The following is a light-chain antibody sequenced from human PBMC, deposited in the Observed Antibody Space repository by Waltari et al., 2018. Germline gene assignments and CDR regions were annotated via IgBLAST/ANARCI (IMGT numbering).Light chain of an antibody. J-gene: IGLJ2*01. CDR3: SSYITTNNLEL. CDR2: DVS. CDR1: SSDVGSYNY. Sequence: QSALTQPASVSGSPGQSITISCTGTSSDVGSYNYFSWYQQHPGQAPKLMIYDVSYRPSGLSNHFSGSKSGNKASPTTYGLQAADEADYYCSSYITTNNLELFGGGTSLTVL. V-gene: IGLV2-14*03.